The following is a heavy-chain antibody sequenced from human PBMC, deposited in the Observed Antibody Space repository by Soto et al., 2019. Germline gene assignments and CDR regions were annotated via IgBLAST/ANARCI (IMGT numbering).Heavy chain of an antibody. J-gene: IGHJ4*02. CDR2: INTYNGMT. CDR3: AKSPRGEMATD. Sequence: QVQLVQSGGEVKKPGASVTVSCKASGYTFINYHITWVRQAPGQGLEWMAWINTYNGMTDYAQRFQGRVTMTRDISTSTAYTALRMLGSDDTAVYFCAKSPRGEMATDWGQGTLVTVSS. D-gene: IGHD5-12*01. CDR1: GYTFINYH. V-gene: IGHV1-18*01.